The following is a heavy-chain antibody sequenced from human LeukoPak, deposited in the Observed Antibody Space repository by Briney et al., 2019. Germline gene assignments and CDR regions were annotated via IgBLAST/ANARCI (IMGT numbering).Heavy chain of an antibody. CDR1: GFTFSSYW. V-gene: IGHV3-7*01. CDR2: IKQDGSEK. CDR3: ASDPRINDIGY. Sequence: GGSLRLSCAASGFTFSSYWMSWVRQAPGKGLEWVANIKQDGSEKYYVDSVKGRFTISRDNAKNSLYLQMNSLRAEDTAVYYCASDPRINDIGYWGQGTLVTVSS. D-gene: IGHD2-15*01. J-gene: IGHJ4*02.